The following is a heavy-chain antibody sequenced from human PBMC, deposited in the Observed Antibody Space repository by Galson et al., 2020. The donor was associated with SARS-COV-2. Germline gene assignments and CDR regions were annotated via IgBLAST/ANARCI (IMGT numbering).Heavy chain of an antibody. Sequence: TGGSLRLSCAASGFTFSSYRMHLVRQAPGKGLEWVTLISYDGSNKYYADSVKGRFTISRDNSKNTLYLQMNSLRAEDTAVYYCAKDNGGLLGYWGQGTLVTVSS. J-gene: IGHJ4*02. CDR3: AKDNGGLLGY. D-gene: IGHD2-8*01. V-gene: IGHV3-30*18. CDR2: ISYDGSNK. CDR1: GFTFSSYR.